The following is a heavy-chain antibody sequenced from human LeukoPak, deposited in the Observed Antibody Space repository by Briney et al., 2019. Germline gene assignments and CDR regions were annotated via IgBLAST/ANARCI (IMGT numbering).Heavy chain of an antibody. CDR2: IYYSGST. V-gene: IGHV4-59*01. CDR1: GGSISGYY. CDR3: ARGVFGEYPFDY. D-gene: IGHD3-10*02. Sequence: PSETLSLTCTVSGGSISGYYWSWIRQPPGKGLEWIGYIYYSGSTNYNPSLKSRVTIPVDTSKNQFSPKLSSVTAADTAVYYCARGVFGEYPFDYWGQGTLVTVSS. J-gene: IGHJ4*02.